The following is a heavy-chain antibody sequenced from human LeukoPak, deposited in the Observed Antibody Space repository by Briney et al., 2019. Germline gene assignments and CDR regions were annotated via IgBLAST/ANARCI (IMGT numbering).Heavy chain of an antibody. J-gene: IGHJ6*03. Sequence: SETLSLTCTVSGGSISSSSYYWGWIRQPPGKGLEWIGSIYYSGSTYYNPSLKSRVTISVDTSKNQFSLKLSSVTAADTAVYYCATQDCIVGAMCYMDVWGKGTTVTVSS. CDR1: GGSISSSSYY. D-gene: IGHD1-26*01. V-gene: IGHV4-39*07. CDR3: ATQDCIVGAMCYMDV. CDR2: IYYSGST.